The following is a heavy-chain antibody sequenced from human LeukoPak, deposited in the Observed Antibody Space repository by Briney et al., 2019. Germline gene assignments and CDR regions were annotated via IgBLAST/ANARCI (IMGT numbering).Heavy chain of an antibody. D-gene: IGHD3-10*02. V-gene: IGHV3-48*04. CDR1: GFTFSSYS. CDR2: ISSSGSTI. CDR3: AELGITMIGGV. Sequence: GSLRLSCAASGFTFSSYSMSWVRQAPGKGLEWVSYISSSGSTIYYADSVKGRFTISRDNAKNSLYLQMNSLRAEDTAVYYCAELGITMIGGVWGKGTTVTISS. J-gene: IGHJ6*04.